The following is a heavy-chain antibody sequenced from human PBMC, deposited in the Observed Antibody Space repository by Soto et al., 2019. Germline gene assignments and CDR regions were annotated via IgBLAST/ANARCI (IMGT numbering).Heavy chain of an antibody. CDR3: AKNGQPPYYYYGLDV. CDR2: ISGYNGDT. D-gene: IGHD2-8*01. V-gene: IGHV1-18*01. Sequence: ASGKVSCQASGYTFYRYGISWVGQAPGQGLEWMGWISGYNGDTNYAQKFQDRVSMTIDTSTGTAYMELRSLTSDDTAIYYCAKNGQPPYYYYGLDVWGQGTKVTVSS. CDR1: GYTFYRYG. J-gene: IGHJ6*02.